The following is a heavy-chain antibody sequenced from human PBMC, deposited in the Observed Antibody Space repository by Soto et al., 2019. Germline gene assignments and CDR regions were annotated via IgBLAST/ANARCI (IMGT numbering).Heavy chain of an antibody. Sequence: SETLSLTCTVSGGSISSGDYYWSWIRQPPGKGLEWIGYIYYSGSTYYNPSLKSRVTISVDTSKNQFSLKLSSVTAADTAVYYCARNGRSGNYYYYGMDVWGQGTTVTVSS. D-gene: IGHD3-10*01. V-gene: IGHV4-30-4*01. J-gene: IGHJ6*02. CDR2: IYYSGST. CDR3: ARNGRSGNYYYYGMDV. CDR1: GGSISSGDYY.